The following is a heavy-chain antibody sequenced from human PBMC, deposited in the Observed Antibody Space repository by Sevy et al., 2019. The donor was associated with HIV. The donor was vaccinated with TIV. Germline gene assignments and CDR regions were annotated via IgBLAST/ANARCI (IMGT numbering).Heavy chain of an antibody. D-gene: IGHD2-2*01. J-gene: IGHJ4*02. CDR1: GVSISPYY. CDR3: AGGGPNQHQLDYFDY. V-gene: IGHV4-59*01. Sequence: SETPSLTCTVSGVSISPYYWAWIRQPPGKGLECIGFSGSSNYNPSLRSRVTTSVDTSKNQFSLKLSSVTAADTAIYYCAGGGPNQHQLDYFDYWGQGTLVTVSS. CDR2: SGSS.